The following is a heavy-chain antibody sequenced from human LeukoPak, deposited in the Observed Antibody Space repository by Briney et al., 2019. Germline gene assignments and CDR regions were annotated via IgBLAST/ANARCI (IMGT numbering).Heavy chain of an antibody. V-gene: IGHV3-66*01. D-gene: IGHD6-25*01. CDR1: GFTVSSNY. CDR2: IYSGGST. Sequence: PGGSLRLSCVVSGFTVSSNYMSWVRQAPGKGLEWVSVIYSGGSTYYADSVKGRFTISRDNSKNTLYLQMNSLRAEDTAVYYCARERGHLDYWGQGTLVTVSS. CDR3: ARERGHLDY. J-gene: IGHJ4*02.